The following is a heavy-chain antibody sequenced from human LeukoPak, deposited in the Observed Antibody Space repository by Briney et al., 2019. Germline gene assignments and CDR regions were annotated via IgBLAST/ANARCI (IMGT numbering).Heavy chain of an antibody. J-gene: IGHJ3*02. Sequence: PSETLSLTCIVSSGSISSYYWSWIRQPPGKGLEWIGYIHYSGSTNYNPSLKSRVTISADTSKKQFSLKLSSVTAADTAVYYCARRMAYYYGSEAFDIWGQGTMVTVSS. CDR3: ARRMAYYYGSEAFDI. V-gene: IGHV4-59*01. D-gene: IGHD3-10*01. CDR1: SGSISSYY. CDR2: IHYSGST.